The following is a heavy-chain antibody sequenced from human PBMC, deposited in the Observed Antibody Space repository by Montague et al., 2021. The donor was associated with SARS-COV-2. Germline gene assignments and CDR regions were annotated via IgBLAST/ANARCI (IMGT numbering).Heavy chain of an antibody. D-gene: IGHD4-11*01. CDR1: GFTFSSYA. CDR3: ATDPDDYSYYGAFDY. J-gene: IGHJ4*02. CDR2: ISYDGINR. Sequence: SLRLSCAASGFTFSSYAMHWVRQAPGKGLEWVAVISYDGINRYYADSVKGRFTISRDNSKNTLYLQMNRLRGEDAAVYYCATDPDDYSYYGAFDYWGQGTLVTVSS. V-gene: IGHV3-30-3*01.